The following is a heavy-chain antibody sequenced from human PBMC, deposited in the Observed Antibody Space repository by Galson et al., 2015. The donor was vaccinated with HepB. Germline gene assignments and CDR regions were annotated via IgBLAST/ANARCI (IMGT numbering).Heavy chain of an antibody. J-gene: IGHJ6*02. Sequence: QSGAEVKKPGESLRISCKGSGYSFTSYWIGWVRQMPGKGLEWMGRIDPSDSYTNYSPSFQGHVTISADKSISTAYLQWSSLKASDTAMYYCAREGVPAAYGREYYYYYGMDVWGQGTTVTVSS. CDR2: IDPSDSYT. CDR1: GYSFTSYW. D-gene: IGHD2-2*01. V-gene: IGHV5-10-1*01. CDR3: AREGVPAAYGREYYYYYGMDV.